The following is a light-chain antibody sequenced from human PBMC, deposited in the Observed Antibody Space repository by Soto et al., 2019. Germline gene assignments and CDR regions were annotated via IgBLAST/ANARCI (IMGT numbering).Light chain of an antibody. V-gene: IGKV1-5*03. CDR3: QQYNTYPLT. J-gene: IGKJ2*01. CDR2: KAS. CDR1: QSIRIW. Sequence: DIQMTQSPSTLSASVGDRVTITCRASQSIRIWLAWYQQTPGKAPKSLIYKASSLKTGVPSRFSGSGSGTEFTLTISSLQHDDFATYYCQQYNTYPLTFGQGTKLEIK.